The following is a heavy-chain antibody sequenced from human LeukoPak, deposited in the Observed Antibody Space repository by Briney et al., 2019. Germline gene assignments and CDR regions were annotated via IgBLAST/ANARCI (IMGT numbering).Heavy chain of an antibody. CDR2: ISYDGSNK. D-gene: IGHD6-19*01. J-gene: IGHJ4*02. V-gene: IGHV3-30*04. CDR1: GFTFSSYA. Sequence: GRSLRLSCAASGFTFSSYAMHWVRQAPGKGLEWVAIISYDGSNKHYTDSVKGRFTISRDNSKNTLYLQMDSLRVEDTAVYYCARAVGFWQWLVQSRFDYWGQGTPVTVSS. CDR3: ARAVGFWQWLVQSRFDY.